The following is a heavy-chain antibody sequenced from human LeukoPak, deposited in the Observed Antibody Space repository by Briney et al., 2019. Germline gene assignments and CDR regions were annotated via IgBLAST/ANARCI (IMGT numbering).Heavy chain of an antibody. J-gene: IGHJ5*02. CDR1: GGSISSSSYY. Sequence: PSETLSLTCTVSGGSISSSSYYWGWIRQPPGKGLEWIGSIYYSGSTYYNPSLKSRVTISVDTSKNQFSLKLSSVTAADTAVYYCARREGGRAAAGTSWFDPWGQGTLVTVSS. V-gene: IGHV4-39*07. CDR3: ARREGGRAAAGTSWFDP. D-gene: IGHD6-13*01. CDR2: IYYSGST.